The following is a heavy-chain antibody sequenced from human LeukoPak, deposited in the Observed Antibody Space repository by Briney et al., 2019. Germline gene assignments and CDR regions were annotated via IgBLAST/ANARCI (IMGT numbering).Heavy chain of an antibody. CDR2: ISSSSSYI. CDR1: GFTVSSNY. V-gene: IGHV3-21*01. Sequence: SGGSLTLSCAASGFTVSSNYMNWVRQAPGKGLEWVSSISSSSSYIYYADSVKSRFTISRDNAKNSLYLQMNSLRAEDTAVYYCARDLRAADYYYFYDLDVWGQGTTVTVSS. J-gene: IGHJ6*02. CDR3: ARDLRAADYYYFYDLDV. D-gene: IGHD6-13*01.